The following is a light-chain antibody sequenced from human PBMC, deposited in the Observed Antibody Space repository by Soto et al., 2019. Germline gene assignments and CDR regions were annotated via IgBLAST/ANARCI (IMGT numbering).Light chain of an antibody. CDR1: QSVNSSY. J-gene: IGKJ1*01. CDR3: QQYGSSPWT. CDR2: GAS. Sequence: EIVLTQSPGTLSLSPGERATLSCRASQSVNSSYLAWYQQKPGQAPRLLIYGASSRATGIPDRFSGSGSGTDFTLTISRLVPEDFAVYYCQQYGSSPWTFGQRTKVDIK. V-gene: IGKV3-20*01.